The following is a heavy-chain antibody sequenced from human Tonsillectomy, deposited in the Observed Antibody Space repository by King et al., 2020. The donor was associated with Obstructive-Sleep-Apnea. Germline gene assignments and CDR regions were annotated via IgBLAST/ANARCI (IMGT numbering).Heavy chain of an antibody. CDR2: IGSNANSYAT. V-gene: IGHV3-73*02. Sequence: VQLVESGGGLVQPGGSLKLSCAASGFTFSGSAMHWVRQASGKGLEWVGRIGSNANSYATAYAASVTGRFTISRDDSKNTAYLQMNSLKTEDTAVYFGTGREGTDSSGYYYVDPVGSWGQGTLVTVS. J-gene: IGHJ5*02. CDR3: TGREGTDSSGYYYVDPVGS. D-gene: IGHD3-22*01. CDR1: GFTFSGSA.